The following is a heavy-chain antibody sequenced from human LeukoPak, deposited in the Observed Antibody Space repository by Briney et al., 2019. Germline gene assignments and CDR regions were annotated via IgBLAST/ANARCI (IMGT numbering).Heavy chain of an antibody. CDR1: GFTFSSSS. CDR2: ISSDGTRA. CDR3: ARVRSSSWFDY. D-gene: IGHD6-13*01. Sequence: PGGSLRLSCSASGFTFSSSSMHWVRRAPGKGLVWVSRISSDGTRANYADSVKGRFIISRDNAKNTLYLQMNSLSAEDTAVYFCARVRSSSWFDYWGQGTLVAVSS. V-gene: IGHV3-74*01. J-gene: IGHJ4*02.